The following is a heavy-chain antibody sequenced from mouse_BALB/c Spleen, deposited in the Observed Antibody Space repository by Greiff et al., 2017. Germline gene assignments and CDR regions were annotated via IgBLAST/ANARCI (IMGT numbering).Heavy chain of an antibody. CDR3: ARWSTRATGAMDY. CDR1: GYTFTSYV. Sequence: EVQLHQSGPELVKPGASVKLSCKASGYTFTSYVMHWVKQKPGQGLEWIGYINPYNNGTKYHERLKGNATLTSDKSTSTAYMELSSLTSEDSSVYNGARWSTRATGAMDYWGQGTSVTVSS. CDR2: INPYNNGT. V-gene: IGHV1-14*01. D-gene: IGHD1-2*01. J-gene: IGHJ4*01.